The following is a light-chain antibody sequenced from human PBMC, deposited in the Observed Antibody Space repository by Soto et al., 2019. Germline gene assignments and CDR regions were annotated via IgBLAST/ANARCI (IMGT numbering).Light chain of an antibody. CDR1: QSVSTNY. Sequence: EIVLTQSPGTLSLSPGERATLSCRASQSVSTNYLAWYQQRPGQAPRLLIYGASSRATGIPDRFSGSGSGTDFTLTISRLEPEDFAVYYCRQYGSSCGFGGGTKVEIK. J-gene: IGKJ4*01. CDR3: RQYGSSCG. V-gene: IGKV3-20*01. CDR2: GAS.